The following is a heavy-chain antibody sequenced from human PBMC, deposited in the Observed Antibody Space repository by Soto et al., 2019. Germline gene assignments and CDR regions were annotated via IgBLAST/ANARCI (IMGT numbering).Heavy chain of an antibody. V-gene: IGHV3-21*01. CDR1: GFTFSSYS. CDR3: AKGTGRTSYFDY. Sequence: GGSLRLSCAASGFTFSSYSMNWVRQAPGKGLEWVSSISSSSSYIYYADSVKGRFTISRDNAKNSLYLQMNSLRAEDTAVYYCAKGTGRTSYFDYWGQGTLVTVSS. CDR2: ISSSSSYI. J-gene: IGHJ4*02. D-gene: IGHD1-1*01.